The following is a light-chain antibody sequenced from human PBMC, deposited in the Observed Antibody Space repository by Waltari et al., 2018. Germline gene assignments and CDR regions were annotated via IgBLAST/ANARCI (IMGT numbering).Light chain of an antibody. CDR3: QQYNNWPPVT. Sequence: EIVMTQSPATLSVSPGERATLPCQASQSVSSNLAWYQQKPGQAPRLLIYGASTRATGIPARFSGSGSGTEFTLTISSLQSEDFAVYYCQQYNNWPPVTFGGGTKVEIK. CDR2: GAS. J-gene: IGKJ4*01. CDR1: QSVSSN. V-gene: IGKV3-15*01.